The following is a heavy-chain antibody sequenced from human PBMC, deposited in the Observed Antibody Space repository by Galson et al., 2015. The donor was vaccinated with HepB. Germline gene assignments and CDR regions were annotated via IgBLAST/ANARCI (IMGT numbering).Heavy chain of an antibody. V-gene: IGHV3-30-3*01. CDR3: ARNPLAEQLGFDY. CDR2: ISYDGSSK. J-gene: IGHJ4*02. Sequence: SLRLSCAASGFTFSNYAMHWVRQAPGKGLEWVAVISYDGSSKYYADSVKGRSTISRDNSKNTLYLQMNSLRAEDTAVYYYARNPLAEQLGFDYWGQGTLVTVSS. D-gene: IGHD6-13*01. CDR1: GFTFSNYA.